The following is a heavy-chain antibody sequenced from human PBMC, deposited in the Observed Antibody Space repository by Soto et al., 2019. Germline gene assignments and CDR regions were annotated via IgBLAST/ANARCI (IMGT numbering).Heavy chain of an antibody. CDR2: IHHSGSI. V-gene: IGHV4-4*02. CDR1: DGFISSGYW. Sequence: SVTLSLTCAVSDGFISSGYWWSWVRQSPGTGLEWIGEIHHSGSINYNPSLESRVTVSVDRSKNQSSLKLNSVTAADTAVYYCARTNYGSGSDYNFDYWGQGILVTVSS. CDR3: ARTNYGSGSDYNFDY. D-gene: IGHD3-10*01. J-gene: IGHJ4*02.